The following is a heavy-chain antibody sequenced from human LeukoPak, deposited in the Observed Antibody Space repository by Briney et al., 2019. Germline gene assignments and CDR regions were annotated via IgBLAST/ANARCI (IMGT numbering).Heavy chain of an antibody. Sequence: GGSLRLSCAASGFTFSSYGMHWVRQAPGKGLEWVAVIWYDGSNKYYADSVKGRFTISRDNSKNTLYLQMNSLRAEDTAVYYCASGYSSGWPPHDAFDIWGQGTMVTVSS. D-gene: IGHD6-19*01. V-gene: IGHV3-33*01. CDR2: IWYDGSNK. CDR1: GFTFSSYG. J-gene: IGHJ3*02. CDR3: ASGYSSGWPPHDAFDI.